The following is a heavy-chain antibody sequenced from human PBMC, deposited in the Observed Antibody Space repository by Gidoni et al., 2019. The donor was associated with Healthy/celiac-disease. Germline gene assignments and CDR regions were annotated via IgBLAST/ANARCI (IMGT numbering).Heavy chain of an antibody. CDR3: ARAGNFMAPGRHFDY. D-gene: IGHD3-10*01. V-gene: IGHV4-34*01. Sequence: QVQLQQWGAGLLKPSETLSLTCAVYGGSFSGYYWSWIRQPPGKGLEWIGEINHSGSTNYNPSLNSRVTISVDTSKNQFSLKLSSVTAADTAVYYCARAGNFMAPGRHFDYWGQGTLVTVSS. J-gene: IGHJ4*02. CDR1: GGSFSGYY. CDR2: INHSGST.